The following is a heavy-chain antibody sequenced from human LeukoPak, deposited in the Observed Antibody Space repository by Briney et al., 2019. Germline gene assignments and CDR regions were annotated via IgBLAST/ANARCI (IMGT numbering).Heavy chain of an antibody. Sequence: SETLSLTCTVSGGSISSGGYYWSWIRQHPGKGLEWIGYIYYSGSTYYNPPLKSRVTISVDTSKNQFSLKLSSVTAADTAVYYCARADVRYSSSWYAGPYYGMDVWGQGTTVTVSS. CDR1: GGSISSGGYY. J-gene: IGHJ6*02. D-gene: IGHD6-13*01. CDR3: ARADVRYSSSWYAGPYYGMDV. V-gene: IGHV4-31*03. CDR2: IYYSGST.